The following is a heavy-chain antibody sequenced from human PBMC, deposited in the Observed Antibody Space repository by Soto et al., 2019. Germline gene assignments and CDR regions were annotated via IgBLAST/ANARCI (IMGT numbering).Heavy chain of an antibody. J-gene: IGHJ6*03. CDR2: IYYSGST. V-gene: IGHV4-39*01. CDR3: ARPGYDFWSGYYYYYDYMDV. D-gene: IGHD3-3*01. Sequence: SETLSLTCTVSGGSISSSSYYWGWIRQPPGKGLEWIGSIYYSGSTYYNPSLKSRVTISVDTSKNQFSLKLSSVTAADTAVYYCARPGYDFWSGYYYYYDYMDVWGKGTTVTVSS. CDR1: GGSISSSSYY.